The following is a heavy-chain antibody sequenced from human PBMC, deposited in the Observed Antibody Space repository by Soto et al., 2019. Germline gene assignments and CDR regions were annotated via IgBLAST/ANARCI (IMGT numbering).Heavy chain of an antibody. D-gene: IGHD6-6*01. CDR2: INAGNGNT. J-gene: IGHJ4*02. CDR1: GYTFTSYA. V-gene: IGHV1-3*01. Sequence: GASVKASCKASGYTFTSYAMQWVRHAPGQRLEWMGWINAGNGNTKYSQKFQGRVTITRDTSASTAYMELSSLRSRDTAVYYCASLAARPDDFDYWGQGTLVTVSS. CDR3: ASLAARPDDFDY.